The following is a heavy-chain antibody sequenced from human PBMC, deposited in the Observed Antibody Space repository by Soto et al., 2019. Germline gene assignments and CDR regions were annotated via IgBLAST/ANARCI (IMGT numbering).Heavy chain of an antibody. CDR2: INGDGSDT. D-gene: IGHD3-3*01. CDR1: GFTFSTYW. Sequence: GGSLRLSCATSGFTFSTYWMHWVRQAPGKGLVWASRINGDGSDTTYADSVKGRFTVSRDNAKNTLYLQMNTLRAEDTAVYYCARDYEGDWFDPWGQGTLVTVSS. V-gene: IGHV3-74*01. CDR3: ARDYEGDWFDP. J-gene: IGHJ5*02.